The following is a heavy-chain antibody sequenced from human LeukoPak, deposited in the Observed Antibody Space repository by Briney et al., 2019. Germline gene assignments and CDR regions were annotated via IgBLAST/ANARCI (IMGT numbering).Heavy chain of an antibody. CDR3: ARDQVGSSWPSSGMDV. V-gene: IGHV4-34*01. CDR1: GGSFSGYY. J-gene: IGHJ6*02. D-gene: IGHD6-13*01. Sequence: SETLSLTCAVYGGSFSGYYWSWIRQPPGKGLEWIGEINHSGSTNYNPSLKSRVTISVDTSKNQFSLKLSSVTAADTAVYYCARDQVGSSWPSSGMDVWGQGTTVTVSS. CDR2: INHSGST.